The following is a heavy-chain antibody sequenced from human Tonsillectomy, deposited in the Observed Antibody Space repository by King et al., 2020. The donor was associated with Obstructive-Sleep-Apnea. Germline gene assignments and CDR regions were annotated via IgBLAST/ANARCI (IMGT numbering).Heavy chain of an antibody. CDR1: GGTFSSYA. D-gene: IGHD3-16*01. J-gene: IGHJ6*02. CDR2: IIPIFGTP. Sequence: EQLVQSGAEVKKPGSSVKVSCKASGGTFSSYAISWVRQAPGQGLEWMGGIIPIFGTPDYAQKFQGRVTITADKSTSTAYMRLSSLRSEDTAVYYCARVKGGHDLNYYYGLDVWGQGTTVTVSS. CDR3: ARVKGGHDLNYYYGLDV. V-gene: IGHV1-69*06.